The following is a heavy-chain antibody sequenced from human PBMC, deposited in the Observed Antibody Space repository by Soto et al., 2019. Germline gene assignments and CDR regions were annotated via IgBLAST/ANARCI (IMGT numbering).Heavy chain of an antibody. CDR3: ATSYGSGSTPFAS. CDR2: VNPIVGMS. Sequence: QVQLVQSGAEVKKPGSSVKVSCTASGGTFNSYTLNWVRQAPGQRLEWVGRVNPIVGMSSSASKFQGRVTMTADKFTRTASLDLSGLKSDHTAVHDCATSYGSGSTPFASWGQGTLVTVSS. V-gene: IGHV1-69*02. J-gene: IGHJ4*02. CDR1: GGTFNSYT. D-gene: IGHD3-10*01.